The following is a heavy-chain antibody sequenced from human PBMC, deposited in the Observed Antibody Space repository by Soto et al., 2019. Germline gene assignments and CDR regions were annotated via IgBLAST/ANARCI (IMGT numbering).Heavy chain of an antibody. CDR3: AKESIAGYYLTPYFDY. CDR1: EFTFSSDA. J-gene: IGHJ4*02. V-gene: IGHV3-23*01. CDR2: ISGSGGST. Sequence: GGSLRLSCVASEFTFSSDAMSWVRQAPGKGLEWVSAISGSGGSTYYADSVKGRSTISRDNSKNTLYLQMNSLRAEDTAVYYCAKESIAGYYLTPYFDYWGQGTLVTVSS. D-gene: IGHD3-22*01.